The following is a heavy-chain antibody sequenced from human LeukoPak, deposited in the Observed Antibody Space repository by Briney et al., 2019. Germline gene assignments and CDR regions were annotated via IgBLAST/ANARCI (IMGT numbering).Heavy chain of an antibody. J-gene: IGHJ4*02. Sequence: PGGSLRLSCAASGFTFSSYAMSWVRQAPGKGLEWVSTISGSAGDTYYADSVKGRFSISRDNSKITLYLQMNSLRVEDTAVYYCAKDYGDIPFDYWGQGTLVTVSS. CDR1: GFTFSSYA. CDR3: AKDYGDIPFDY. D-gene: IGHD2-15*01. V-gene: IGHV3-23*01. CDR2: ISGSAGDT.